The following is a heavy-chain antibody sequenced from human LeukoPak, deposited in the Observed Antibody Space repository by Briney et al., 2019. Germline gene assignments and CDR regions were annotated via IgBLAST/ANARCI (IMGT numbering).Heavy chain of an antibody. V-gene: IGHV3-48*04. CDR2: ISSSSSTI. Sequence: SGGSLRLSCAASGFTFSSYSMNWVRQAPGKGLEWVSYISSSSSTIYYADSVKGRFTISRDNAKNSLYLEMNSLRGEDTAVYYCARVPLRVMVVTEDPFDIGGQGTMVTVSS. D-gene: IGHD2-21*02. CDR1: GFTFSSYS. J-gene: IGHJ3*02. CDR3: ARVPLRVMVVTEDPFDI.